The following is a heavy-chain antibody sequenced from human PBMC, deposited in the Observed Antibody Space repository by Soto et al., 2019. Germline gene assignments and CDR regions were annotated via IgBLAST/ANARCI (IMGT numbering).Heavy chain of an antibody. D-gene: IGHD2-15*01. V-gene: IGHV3-30-3*01. CDR3: ARVSALRAFDP. Sequence: QVQLVESGGGVVQPGRSLRLSCAASGFTFSSYAMHWVRQAPGKGLEWVALISYDGSNKYYGDSVKGRFPISRDNSKNTLYLQMNSLRAEDTAVYYCARVSALRAFDPWGQGTLVTVSS. J-gene: IGHJ5*02. CDR1: GFTFSSYA. CDR2: ISYDGSNK.